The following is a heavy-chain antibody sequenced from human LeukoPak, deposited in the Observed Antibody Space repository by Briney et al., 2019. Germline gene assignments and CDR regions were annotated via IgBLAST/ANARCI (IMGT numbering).Heavy chain of an antibody. CDR2: ISYDGSNK. J-gene: IGHJ4*02. V-gene: IGHV3-30*18. CDR3: ANGSYPDY. D-gene: IGHD1-26*01. Sequence: GGSLRLSCAASGFTFSSYGMHWVRQAPGKGLEWVAVISYDGSNKYYADSVKGRFTISRDNSKNTLYLQMNSLRAEDTAVYYCANGSYPDYWGQGTLVTVSS. CDR1: GFTFSSYG.